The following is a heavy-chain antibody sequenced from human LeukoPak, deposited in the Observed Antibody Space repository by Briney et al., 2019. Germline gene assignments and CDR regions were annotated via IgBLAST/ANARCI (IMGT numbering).Heavy chain of an antibody. CDR3: ARQLNPSYYDFWSGYRWFDP. J-gene: IGHJ5*02. Sequence: ASVKVSCKASGYTFTSYGISWVRQAPGQGLEWMGWISAYSGNTNYAQKLQGRVTMTTDTSTSTAYMELRSLRSDDTAVYYCARQLNPSYYDFWSGYRWFDPWGQGTLVTVSS. V-gene: IGHV1-18*01. CDR1: GYTFTSYG. CDR2: ISAYSGNT. D-gene: IGHD3-3*01.